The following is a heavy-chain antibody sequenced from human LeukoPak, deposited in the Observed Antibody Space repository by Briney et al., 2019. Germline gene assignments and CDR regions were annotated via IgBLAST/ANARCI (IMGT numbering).Heavy chain of an antibody. Sequence: PGGSLRLSCAASGFTFSSYGMHWVRQAPGKGLEWVALIWYDGSNDYYAYSVNGRSTFSRDNSKNMLYQQMNSLTAEATTFYYCAREGDYSRSWYADYWRRGSLVSVPS. J-gene: IGHJ4*02. CDR2: IWYDGSND. CDR1: GFTFSSYG. D-gene: IGHD6-13*01. CDR3: AREGDYSRSWYADY. V-gene: IGHV3-33*08.